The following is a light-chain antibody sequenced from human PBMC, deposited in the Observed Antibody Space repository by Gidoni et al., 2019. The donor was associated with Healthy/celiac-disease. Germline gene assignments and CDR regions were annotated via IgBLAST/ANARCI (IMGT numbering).Light chain of an antibody. Sequence: SYELTQPPSVSVSPGQTASITCSGDNLWDKYACWYQQKPGQSPVVVIYQDRKRPSGIPERFSGSTSGNTATLTIRGTQAMDESDYYCQACDSSTVVFGGGTKLTVL. V-gene: IGLV3-1*01. CDR1: NLWDKY. CDR2: QDR. J-gene: IGLJ2*01. CDR3: QACDSSTVV.